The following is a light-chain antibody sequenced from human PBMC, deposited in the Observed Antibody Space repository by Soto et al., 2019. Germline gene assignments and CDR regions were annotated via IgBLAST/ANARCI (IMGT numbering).Light chain of an antibody. CDR3: QQRSNWPYT. Sequence: EIVLTQSPATLSLSPGERATLSCRASQSVSSYLAWYQQKPGQAPRLLIYDASNRAPGIPARFSGSGPGTDFTLTISSLEPEDFAVYYCQQRSNWPYTFGQGTKLEIK. J-gene: IGKJ2*01. CDR2: DAS. V-gene: IGKV3D-11*02. CDR1: QSVSSY.